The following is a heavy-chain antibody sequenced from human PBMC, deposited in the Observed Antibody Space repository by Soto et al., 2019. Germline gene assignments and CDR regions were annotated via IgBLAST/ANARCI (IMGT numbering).Heavy chain of an antibody. Sequence: QVQLVQSGAEVKKPGASVKVSCKASGYTFTYYYIHWVRQAPGQGLEWMGMINPSGGSTSYAQKFQGRVTMTRDTSTSTVYMELSSLRSEDTAVYYCARSTYSSGSYYPIDYWGQGTLVTVSS. D-gene: IGHD3-22*01. V-gene: IGHV1-46*01. CDR2: INPSGGST. J-gene: IGHJ4*02. CDR1: GYTFTYYY. CDR3: ARSTYSSGSYYPIDY.